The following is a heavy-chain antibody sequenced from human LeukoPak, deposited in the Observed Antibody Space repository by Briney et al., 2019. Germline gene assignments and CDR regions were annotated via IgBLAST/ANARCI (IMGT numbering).Heavy chain of an antibody. CDR3: ARVYRAVAGSGYYFDY. CDR1: GFTVRTNY. D-gene: IGHD6-19*01. Sequence: PGGSLRLSCAASGFTVRTNYMSWVRQAPGKGLEWVSVIYSGGSTYYADSVKGRFTISRDNSKNTLSLQMNSLRAEDTAVYYCARVYRAVAGSGYYFDYWGQGTLATVSS. CDR2: IYSGGST. J-gene: IGHJ4*02. V-gene: IGHV3-53*01.